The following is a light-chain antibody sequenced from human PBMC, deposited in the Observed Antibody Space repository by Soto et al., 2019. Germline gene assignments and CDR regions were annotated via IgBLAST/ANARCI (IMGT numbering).Light chain of an antibody. Sequence: DIQMTQSPSTLSASVGDRVTITCRASQSISSWLAWYQQKPGKAPKLLIYDASSLESGVPSRFSGSGSATEFTLTISSLQPDDFATYYRQQYNSYSPLFTFGPGTKVDIK. CDR3: QQYNSYSPLFT. V-gene: IGKV1-5*01. J-gene: IGKJ3*01. CDR1: QSISSW. CDR2: DAS.